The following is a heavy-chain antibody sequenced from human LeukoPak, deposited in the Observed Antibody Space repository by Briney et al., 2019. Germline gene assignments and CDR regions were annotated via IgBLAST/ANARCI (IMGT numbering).Heavy chain of an antibody. J-gene: IGHJ4*02. CDR2: ISAYNGNT. CDR3: ARCRVGATTGPCGY. CDR1: GYTFTSYG. Sequence: ASVKVSCKASGYTFTSYGISWVRQAPGQGLEWMGWISAYNGNTNYAQKLQGRVTMTTDTSTSTAYMELRSLRSDDTAVYYCARCRVGATTGPCGYWGQGTLVTVSS. D-gene: IGHD1-26*01. V-gene: IGHV1-18*01.